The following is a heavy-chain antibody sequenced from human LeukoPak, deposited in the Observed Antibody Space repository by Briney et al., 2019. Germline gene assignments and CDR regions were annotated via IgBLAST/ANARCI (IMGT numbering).Heavy chain of an antibody. CDR3: AKLVDY. J-gene: IGHJ4*02. Sequence: GGSLRLSCAASGFTFSSHWMHWVRQAPGKGLVWVSRINADGSSTNYADSVKGRFTISRDNSKNTLFLRMNSLRAEDTAIYYCAKLVDYWGQGTLVTVSS. CDR2: INADGSST. V-gene: IGHV3-74*01. CDR1: GFTFSSHW.